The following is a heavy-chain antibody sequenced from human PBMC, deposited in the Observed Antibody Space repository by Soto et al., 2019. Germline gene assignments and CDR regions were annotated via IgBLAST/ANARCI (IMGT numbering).Heavy chain of an antibody. Sequence: GPLRLSCSASGFTFSSFAMHWVRQAPGKGLEYVSAISNYGGNTYYADSVKGRFTISRDDSKNTLYLQMSSLRAEDTAVYYCVKTFGSGSYYNGYNYWGQGTLVTVSS. CDR2: ISNYGGNT. V-gene: IGHV3-64D*06. D-gene: IGHD3-10*01. CDR1: GFTFSSFA. J-gene: IGHJ4*02. CDR3: VKTFGSGSYYNGYNY.